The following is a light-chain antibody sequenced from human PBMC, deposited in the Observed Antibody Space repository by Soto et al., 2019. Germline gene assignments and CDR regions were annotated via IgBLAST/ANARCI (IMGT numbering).Light chain of an antibody. CDR3: SSYTRSSTPSYV. CDR2: EVN. V-gene: IGLV2-14*01. Sequence: QSVLTQPASVSGSPGQSITISCTGTSSDVGGYNYVSWYQQHPGKAPKLMIFEVNNRPSGVSNRFSGSKSGNTASLTISGLQADDEADYYCSSYTRSSTPSYVFATGTKVTVL. J-gene: IGLJ1*01. CDR1: SSDVGGYNY.